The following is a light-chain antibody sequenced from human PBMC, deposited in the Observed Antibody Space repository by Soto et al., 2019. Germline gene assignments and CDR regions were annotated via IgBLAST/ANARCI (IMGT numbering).Light chain of an antibody. J-gene: IGKJ2*01. V-gene: IGKV3-15*01. Sequence: EIVMTQSPATLSLSPGERAALSCRASQSINSELAWYQQKPGQPPRLLIYGASTRATGVPARFTGSESGSEFTLTISGLQSEDFAVYYCQQRHNWPLTVGQGTRLEI. CDR3: QQRHNWPLT. CDR1: QSINSE. CDR2: GAS.